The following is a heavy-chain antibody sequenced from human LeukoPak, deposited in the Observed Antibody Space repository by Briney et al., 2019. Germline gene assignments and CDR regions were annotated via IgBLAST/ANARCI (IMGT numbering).Heavy chain of an antibody. J-gene: IGHJ4*02. CDR2: INHSGST. Sequence: PSETLSLTCAVYGGSFSGYYWSWIRQPPGKGLEWIGEINHSGSTNYNPSLKSRVTISVDTSKNQFSLKLSSVTAADTAVYYCARGLDYGDYPAFDYWGQGTLVTVSS. CDR3: ARGLDYGDYPAFDY. D-gene: IGHD4-17*01. V-gene: IGHV4-34*01. CDR1: GGSFSGYY.